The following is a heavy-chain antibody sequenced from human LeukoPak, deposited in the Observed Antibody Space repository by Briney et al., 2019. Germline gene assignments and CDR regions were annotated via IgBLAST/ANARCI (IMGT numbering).Heavy chain of an antibody. V-gene: IGHV4-39*07. CDR2: IYYSGST. J-gene: IGHJ4*02. Sequence: PSETLSLTCTVSGGSISSSSYYWGWIRQPPGKGLEWIGSIYYSGSTYYNPSLKSRVTISVDTSKNQFSLKLSSVTAADTAVYYCARAFRASILTGSWGDWGQGTLVTVSS. CDR1: GGSISSSSYY. CDR3: ARAFRASILTGSWGD. D-gene: IGHD3-9*01.